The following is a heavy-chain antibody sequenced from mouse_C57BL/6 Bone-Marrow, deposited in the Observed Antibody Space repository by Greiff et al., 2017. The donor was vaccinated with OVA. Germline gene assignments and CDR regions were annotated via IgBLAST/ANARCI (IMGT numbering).Heavy chain of an antibody. CDR2: IFPRVGST. Sequence: QVQLQQSDAELVKPGASVKISCKVSGYTFTDHTIHWMKQRPEQGLEWIGYIFPRVGSTKYEEQVNGKATLTADKSSSTAYMQLNSLTSEDSAVYFCARPYSNYLYYFDYWGQGTTLTVSS. D-gene: IGHD2-5*01. CDR3: ARPYSNYLYYFDY. V-gene: IGHV1-78*01. CDR1: GYTFTDHT. J-gene: IGHJ2*01.